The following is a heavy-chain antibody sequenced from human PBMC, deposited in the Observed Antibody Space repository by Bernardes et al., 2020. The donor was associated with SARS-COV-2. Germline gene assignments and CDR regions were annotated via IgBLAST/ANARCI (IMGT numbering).Heavy chain of an antibody. D-gene: IGHD3-22*01. Sequence: GVSLRLSCAVSGFTLSYYWMHWVRQAPGKRPVWVGRINSNGNSTVYTDSVKGRFTISRDNPKNTLYPQMNTLRADDTAVYYCVRDNGGYYYFDYWGQGALVTVSS. CDR1: GFTLSYYW. J-gene: IGHJ4*02. CDR3: VRDNGGYYYFDY. V-gene: IGHV3-74*03. CDR2: INSNGNST.